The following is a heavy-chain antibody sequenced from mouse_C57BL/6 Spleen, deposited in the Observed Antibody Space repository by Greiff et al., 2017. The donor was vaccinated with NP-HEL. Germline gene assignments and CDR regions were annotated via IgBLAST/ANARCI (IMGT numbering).Heavy chain of an antibody. CDR1: GYTFTDYY. CDR2: INPNNGGT. D-gene: IGHD1-1*01. CDR3: ARHYYGSSYDDYFDY. V-gene: IGHV1-26*01. Sequence: EVKLQQSGPELVKPGASVKISCKASGYTFTDYYMNWVKQSHGKSLEWIGDINPNNGGTSYNQKFKGKATLTVDKSSSTAYMELRSLTSEDSAVYYCARHYYGSSYDDYFDYWGQGTTLTVSS. J-gene: IGHJ2*01.